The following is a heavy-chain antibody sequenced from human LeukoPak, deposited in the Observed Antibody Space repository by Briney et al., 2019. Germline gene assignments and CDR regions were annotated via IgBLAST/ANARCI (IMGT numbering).Heavy chain of an antibody. CDR3: ASSLGVGASKIGADNWFDP. Sequence: ASVKVSCKASGYTFTGYYMHWVRQAPGQGLEWMGWINPNSGGTNYAQKFQGRVTMTRDTSISTAYMELSRLRSDDTAVYYCASSLGVGASKIGADNWFDPWGQGTLVTVSS. J-gene: IGHJ5*02. V-gene: IGHV1-2*02. CDR2: INPNSGGT. CDR1: GYTFTGYY. D-gene: IGHD1-26*01.